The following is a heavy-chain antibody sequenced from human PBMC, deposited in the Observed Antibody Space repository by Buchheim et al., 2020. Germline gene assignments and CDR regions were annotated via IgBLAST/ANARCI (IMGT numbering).Heavy chain of an antibody. CDR1: GFTFSDYY. CDR3: ARDFVVVVAATLHYYYGMDV. V-gene: IGHV3-11*06. CDR2: ISSSSSYT. D-gene: IGHD2-15*01. J-gene: IGHJ6*02. Sequence: QVQLVESGGGLVKPGGSLRLSCAASGFTFSDYYMSWIRQAPGKGLEWVSYISSSSSYTNYADSVKGRFTISRDNAKNSLYLQMNSLRAEDTAVYYCARDFVVVVAATLHYYYGMDVWGQGT.